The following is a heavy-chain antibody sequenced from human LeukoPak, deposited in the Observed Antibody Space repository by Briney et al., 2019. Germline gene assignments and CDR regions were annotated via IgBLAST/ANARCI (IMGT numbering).Heavy chain of an antibody. D-gene: IGHD6-19*01. J-gene: IGHJ4*02. V-gene: IGHV1-69*05. CDR3: ARYGSGWYLDY. Sequence: SVKVSCKASGYTFTSYDINWVRQATGQGLEWMGRIIPIFGTANYAQKFQGRVTITTDESTSTAYMELSSLRSEDTAVYYCARYGSGWYLDYWGQGTLVTVSS. CDR1: GYTFTSYD. CDR2: IIPIFGTA.